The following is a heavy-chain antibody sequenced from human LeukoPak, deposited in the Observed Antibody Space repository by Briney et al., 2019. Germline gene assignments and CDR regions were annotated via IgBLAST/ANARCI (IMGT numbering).Heavy chain of an antibody. J-gene: IGHJ5*02. Sequence: GGSLRLSWSASGFTFSTYAMHWVRQAPGKGLEYVSAISSNGGSTYYADSVKGRFTISRDNSKNTLYLQMSSLRAEDTAVYYCVKDQNYYGWFDPWGQGTLVTVSS. CDR1: GFTFSTYA. CDR3: VKDQNYYGWFDP. D-gene: IGHD3-10*01. V-gene: IGHV3-64D*06. CDR2: ISSNGGST.